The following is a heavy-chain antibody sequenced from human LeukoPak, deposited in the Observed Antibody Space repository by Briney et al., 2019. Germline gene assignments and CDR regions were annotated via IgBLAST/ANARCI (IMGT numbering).Heavy chain of an antibody. V-gene: IGHV3-23*01. CDR1: GFPFSSYA. CDR3: AKDNYYDSTARGGFDP. CDR2: ISGSGGST. D-gene: IGHD3-22*01. J-gene: IGHJ5*02. Sequence: HHGGSLRLSCEASGFPFSSYAMGWVRQAPGKGLEWVSAISGSGGSTYYADSVKGRFTISRDNSKNTLYLQMNSLRAEDTAVYYCAKDNYYDSTARGGFDPWGQGTLVTVSS.